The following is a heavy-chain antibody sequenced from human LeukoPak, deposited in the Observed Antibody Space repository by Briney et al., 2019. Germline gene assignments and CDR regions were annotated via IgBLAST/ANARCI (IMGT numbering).Heavy chain of an antibody. Sequence: GGSLRHSCAASGFTFSDYYMSWIRQAPGKGLEWVSYISSSGDTTYYADSVKGRFTISRDNAKNSLYLQMNSLRAEDTAVYYCARATVVVPAAMPGYWGQGTLVTVSS. D-gene: IGHD2-2*01. CDR3: ARATVVVPAAMPGY. CDR1: GFTFSDYY. V-gene: IGHV3-11*04. J-gene: IGHJ4*02. CDR2: ISSSGDTT.